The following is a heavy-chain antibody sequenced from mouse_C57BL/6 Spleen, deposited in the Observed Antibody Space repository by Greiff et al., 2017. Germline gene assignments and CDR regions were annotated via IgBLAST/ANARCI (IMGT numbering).Heavy chain of an antibody. CDR1: GFSLTSYG. CDR2: IWSGGST. CDR3: ARIDSNYGYFDY. Sequence: VKLVESGPGLVQPSQSLSITCIVSGFSLTSYGVHWVRQSPGKGLEWLGVIWSGGSTDYNAAFISRLSISKDNSKGQVFFKMNSLQADDTAIYYCARIDSNYGYFDYWGQVTTLTVST. V-gene: IGHV2-2*01. J-gene: IGHJ2*01. D-gene: IGHD2-5*01.